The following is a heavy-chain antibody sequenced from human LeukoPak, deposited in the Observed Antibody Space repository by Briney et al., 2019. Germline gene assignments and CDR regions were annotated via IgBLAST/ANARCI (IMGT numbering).Heavy chain of an antibody. CDR2: INWNGGST. D-gene: IGHD5-18*01. Sequence: GGSLRLSCAASGFTFDDYGMSWVRQAPGKGLEWVSGINWNGGSTGYTDSVKGRFTISRDNAKNSLYLQMNSLRAEDTALYYCAKQDTAIGGFAYWGQGTLVTVSS. CDR1: GFTFDDYG. V-gene: IGHV3-20*04. CDR3: AKQDTAIGGFAY. J-gene: IGHJ4*02.